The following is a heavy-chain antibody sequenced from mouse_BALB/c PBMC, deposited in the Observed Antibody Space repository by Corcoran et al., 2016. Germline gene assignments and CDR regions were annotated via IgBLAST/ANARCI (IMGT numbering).Heavy chain of an antibody. CDR2: INPYNGGT. J-gene: IGHJ4*01. CDR1: GYSSTGYT. CDR3: AREDDDYYAMDY. V-gene: IGHV1-18*01. Sequence: VQLQQSGNELVKPGALMKISCKASGYSSTGYTMNWVKQSHGKNLEWIGLINPYNGGTSYNQKFKGKATLTVDKSSSTAYMELLSLTSEDSAVYYCAREDDDYYAMDYWGQGPSVTVSS.